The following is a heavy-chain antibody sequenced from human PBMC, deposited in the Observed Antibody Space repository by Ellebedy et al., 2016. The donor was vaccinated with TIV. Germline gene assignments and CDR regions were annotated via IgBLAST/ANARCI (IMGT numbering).Heavy chain of an antibody. D-gene: IGHD6-6*01. Sequence: ASVKVSCKASGYIFSTYVIGWVRQAPGQGLEWMGWINPGSGATHYAQKFQGWVTMTRDTSISTAYMELSRLKSDDTAVFYCASEAAYSNSSGAFDLWGHGTMVTVSS. CDR3: ASEAAYSNSSGAFDL. CDR1: GYIFSTYV. CDR2: INPGSGAT. J-gene: IGHJ3*01. V-gene: IGHV1-2*04.